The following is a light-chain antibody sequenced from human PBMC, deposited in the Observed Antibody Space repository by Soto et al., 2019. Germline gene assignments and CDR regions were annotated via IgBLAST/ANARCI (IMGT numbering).Light chain of an antibody. CDR3: PSYDSSLSVVV. J-gene: IGLJ2*01. CDR1: SSNIGAGYD. Sequence: QSVLTQPPSVSGAPGQRVTISCTGSSSNIGAGYDVHWYQQLPGTAPKLLIYGNSNRPSGVPDRFSGSKSGTSASLAITGLQAEDEADYYCPSYDSSLSVVVFGGGTKQTVL. CDR2: GNS. V-gene: IGLV1-40*01.